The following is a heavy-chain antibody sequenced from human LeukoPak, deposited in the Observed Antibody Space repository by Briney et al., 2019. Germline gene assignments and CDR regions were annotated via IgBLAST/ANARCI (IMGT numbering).Heavy chain of an antibody. D-gene: IGHD1-7*01. CDR1: GGSFSGYY. CDR2: INHSGRT. Sequence: TSETLSLTCAVYGGSFSGYYWSWIRQPPGKGLKWIGEINHSGRTYYNPSLKSRVTISVDASKNQFSLKVNSVTAADTAIYYCARVGYNWNLWFDTWGQGTKVTVSS. J-gene: IGHJ3*02. V-gene: IGHV4-34*01. CDR3: ARVGYNWNLWFDT.